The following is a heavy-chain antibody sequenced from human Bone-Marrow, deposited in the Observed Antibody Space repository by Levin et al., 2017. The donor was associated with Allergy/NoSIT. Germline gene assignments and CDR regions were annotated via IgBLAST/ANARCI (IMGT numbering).Heavy chain of an antibody. CDR1: GFTFGDYA. CDR2: IRSKAYGGTT. CDR3: TSSIDPIAAAVLAPGGWFDP. Sequence: GGSLRLSCTASGFTFGDYAMSWVRQAPGKGLEWVGFIRSKAYGGTTEYAASVKGRFTISRDDSKSIAYLQMNSLKTEDTAVYYCTSSIDPIAAAVLAPGGWFDPWGQGTLVTVSS. V-gene: IGHV3-49*04. D-gene: IGHD6-13*01. J-gene: IGHJ5*02.